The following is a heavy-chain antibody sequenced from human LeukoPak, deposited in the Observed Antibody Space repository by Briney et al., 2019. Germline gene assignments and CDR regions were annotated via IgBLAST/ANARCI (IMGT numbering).Heavy chain of an antibody. CDR3: ARSPPRWLQLDHDAFDI. Sequence: SETLSLTCAVYGGSFSGYYWSWIRQPPGKGLEWIGEINHSGSTNYNPSLKSRVTISVDTSKNQFSLKLSSVTAADTTVYYCARSPPRWLQLDHDAFDIWGQGTMVTVSS. CDR1: GGSFSGYY. J-gene: IGHJ3*02. D-gene: IGHD5-24*01. V-gene: IGHV4-34*01. CDR2: INHSGST.